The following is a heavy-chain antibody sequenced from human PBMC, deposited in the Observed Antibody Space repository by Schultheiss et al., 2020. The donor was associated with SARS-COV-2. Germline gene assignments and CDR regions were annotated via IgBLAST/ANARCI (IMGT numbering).Heavy chain of an antibody. D-gene: IGHD6-13*01. V-gene: IGHV4-31*03. Sequence: SQTLSLTCNVSGGSIRHGGYYWSWIRQHSGKGLEWIGYIYYSGSTYYNPSLKSRVTISVDTSKNQFSLKLSSVTAADTAVYYCARNLRSSWYGVVWFDPWGQGTLVTVSS. CDR3: ARNLRSSWYGVVWFDP. CDR1: GGSIRHGGYY. J-gene: IGHJ5*02. CDR2: IYYSGST.